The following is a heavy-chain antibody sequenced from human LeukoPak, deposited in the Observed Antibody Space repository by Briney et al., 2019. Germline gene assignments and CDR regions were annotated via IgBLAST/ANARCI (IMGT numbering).Heavy chain of an antibody. V-gene: IGHV4-34*01. CDR2: IHHSGST. CDR1: GGSFSGYY. D-gene: IGHD3-10*01. Sequence: SETLSLTCAVYGGSFSGYYWSWIRQPPGKGLEWIGEIHHSGSTNYNPSLKSRVTISIDTSKNQFSLKVNSVSAADTAIYFCARGFYGSGSYVYYYYYMDVWGKGTTVTVSS. J-gene: IGHJ6*03. CDR3: ARGFYGSGSYVYYYYYMDV.